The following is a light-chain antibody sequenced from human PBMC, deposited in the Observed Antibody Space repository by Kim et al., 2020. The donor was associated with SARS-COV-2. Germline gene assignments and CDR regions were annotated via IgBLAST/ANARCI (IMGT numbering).Light chain of an antibody. CDR1: QGIDIW. CDR2: AAS. CDR3: QQANTSPFT. V-gene: IGKV1-12*01. J-gene: IGKJ3*01. Sequence: ASMGDRVTITCRASQGIDIWLAWYQQKPGKAPNLLIYAASTLQSGVPSRFSGSGSGTEFTLTISSLQPEDFATYYCQQANTSPFTFGPGTKVDIK.